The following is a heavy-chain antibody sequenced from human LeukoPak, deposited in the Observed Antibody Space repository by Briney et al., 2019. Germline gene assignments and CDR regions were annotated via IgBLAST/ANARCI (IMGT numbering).Heavy chain of an antibody. CDR3: ARGNIGYCSSTSCYEGDY. CDR1: GFTFSSYS. CDR2: ISISSSTI. D-gene: IGHD2-2*01. V-gene: IGHV3-48*01. Sequence: GGSLRLSCAASGFTFSSYSMNWVRQAPEKGLEWVSYISISSSTIYYADSVKGRFTISRDNAKNSLYLQMNSLRAEDTAVYYCARGNIGYCSSTSCYEGDYWGQGTLVTVSS. J-gene: IGHJ4*02.